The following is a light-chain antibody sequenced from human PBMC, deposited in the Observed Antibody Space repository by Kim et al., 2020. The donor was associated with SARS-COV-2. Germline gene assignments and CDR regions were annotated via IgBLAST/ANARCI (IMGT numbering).Light chain of an antibody. CDR3: QQYNTYTWT. Sequence: ASVGDTVTITCRASQGVANYLAWFQQKPGKAPKPLIYAASSLQTGVPSRFSGTGSRTYFTLTISSLQPEDSATYFCQQYNTYTWTFGQGTKVDIK. J-gene: IGKJ1*01. CDR2: AAS. CDR1: QGVANY. V-gene: IGKV1-16*01.